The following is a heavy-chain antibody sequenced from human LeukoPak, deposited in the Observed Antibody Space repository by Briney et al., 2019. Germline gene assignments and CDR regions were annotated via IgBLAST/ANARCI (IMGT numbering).Heavy chain of an antibody. V-gene: IGHV3-74*03. CDR2: INSDGSST. Sequence: GGSLRLSCVASGFTFSSYWMHWVRQAPGKGLVWVSRINSDGSSTKCADSVKGRFTISRDNAKNTLYLQMNSLRAEDTAMYYCAKVSLNMVNDAFDIWGQGTMVSVSS. CDR1: GFTFSSYW. D-gene: IGHD4/OR15-4a*01. J-gene: IGHJ3*02. CDR3: AKVSLNMVNDAFDI.